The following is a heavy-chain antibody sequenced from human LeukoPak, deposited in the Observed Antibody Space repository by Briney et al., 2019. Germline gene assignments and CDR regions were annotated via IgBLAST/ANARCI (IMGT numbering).Heavy chain of an antibody. J-gene: IGHJ2*01. D-gene: IGHD5-12*01. V-gene: IGHV3-66*01. Sequence: GGSLRLSCAVSGFTVSSNYMSWVRQAPGKGLEWVSVIYSGGSTSYADSVKGRFTISRDNAKNSLYLQMNSLRAEDTALYHCAREQTGRGYSGYEISAYWYFDLWGRGTLVTVSS. CDR1: GFTVSSNY. CDR3: AREQTGRGYSGYEISAYWYFDL. CDR2: IYSGGST.